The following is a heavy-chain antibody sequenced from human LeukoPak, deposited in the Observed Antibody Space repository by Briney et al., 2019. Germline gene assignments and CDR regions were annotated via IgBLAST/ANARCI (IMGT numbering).Heavy chain of an antibody. Sequence: GASVKVSCKASGYAFTSYDINWVRQATGQGLEWMGWMNPNSGNTGYAQKFQGRVTMTRDTSISTAYMELSRLRSDDTAVYYCAPIYYYDSSGYRYWGQGTLVTVSS. D-gene: IGHD3-22*01. J-gene: IGHJ4*02. CDR1: GYAFTSYD. CDR2: MNPNSGNT. V-gene: IGHV1-8*01. CDR3: APIYYYDSSGYRY.